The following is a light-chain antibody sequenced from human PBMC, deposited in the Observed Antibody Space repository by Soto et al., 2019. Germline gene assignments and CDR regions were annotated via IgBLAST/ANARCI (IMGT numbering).Light chain of an antibody. CDR1: QSVSRN. CDR3: QQYNNWPRT. CDR2: GAT. J-gene: IGKJ1*01. Sequence: EIVLTQSPGTLSLSPGEGATLSCSASQSVSRNYLAWYQQKPGQAPRLLIHGATTRATGIPARFSGSGSGTEFTLTISSMQSEDFAVYYCQQYNNWPRTFGQGTKVDIK. V-gene: IGKV3-15*01.